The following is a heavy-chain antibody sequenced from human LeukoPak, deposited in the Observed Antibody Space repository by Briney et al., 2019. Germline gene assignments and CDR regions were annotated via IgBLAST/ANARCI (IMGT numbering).Heavy chain of an antibody. J-gene: IGHJ4*02. CDR1: GYTFTSYY. Sequence: GATVKVSCKASGYTFTSYYMHWVRQAPGQGLXXXXXINPSGGSTSYAQKFQGRVTMTRDTSTSTVYMELSSLRSEDTAVYYCARGKQQLVGDGFDYWGQGTLVTVSS. D-gene: IGHD6-13*01. CDR3: ARGKQQLVGDGFDY. CDR2: INPSGGST. V-gene: IGHV1-46*01.